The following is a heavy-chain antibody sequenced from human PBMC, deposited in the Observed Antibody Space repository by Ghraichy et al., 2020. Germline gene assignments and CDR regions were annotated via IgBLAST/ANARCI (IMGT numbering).Heavy chain of an antibody. CDR1: GGSISSSGYY. Sequence: SETLSLTCTVSGGSISSSGYYWGWIRQPPGKGLEWIGSIYYSGSTYYNPSLKSRVTISVDTSKNQFSLKLSSVTAADTAVYYCARGGGLGCSSTSCYTNWFDPWGQGTLVTVSS. D-gene: IGHD2-2*02. V-gene: IGHV4-39*07. CDR2: IYYSGST. CDR3: ARGGGLGCSSTSCYTNWFDP. J-gene: IGHJ5*02.